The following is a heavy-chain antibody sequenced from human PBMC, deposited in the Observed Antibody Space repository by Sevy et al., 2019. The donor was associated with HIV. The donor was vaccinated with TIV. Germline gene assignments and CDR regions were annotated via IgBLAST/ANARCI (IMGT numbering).Heavy chain of an antibody. D-gene: IGHD3-10*01. CDR1: GGTFSSYA. CDR3: ARVWANAFDI. V-gene: IGHV1-69*13. CDR2: IIPIFGTA. Sequence: ASVKVSCKASGGTFSSYAISWVRQAPGQGLEWMGGIIPIFGTAKYAQKFQGRVTITADESTSTAYMELSSLRSEDTAVYYCARVWANAFDIWGQGTMVTVSS. J-gene: IGHJ3*02.